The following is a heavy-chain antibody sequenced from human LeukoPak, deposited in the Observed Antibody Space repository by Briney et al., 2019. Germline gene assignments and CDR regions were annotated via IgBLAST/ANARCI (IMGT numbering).Heavy chain of an antibody. J-gene: IGHJ6*02. CDR2: IIPIFGTA. CDR1: GGTFSSYA. D-gene: IGHD3-10*01. CDR3: ARYGSGSFFSFPPGMDV. Sequence: SVKVSCKASGGTFSSYAISWVRQAPGQGLEWMGGIIPIFGTANYAQKFQGRVTITADESTSTAYMELSSLRSEDTAVFYCARYGSGSFFSFPPGMDVWGQGTTVTVSS. V-gene: IGHV1-69*13.